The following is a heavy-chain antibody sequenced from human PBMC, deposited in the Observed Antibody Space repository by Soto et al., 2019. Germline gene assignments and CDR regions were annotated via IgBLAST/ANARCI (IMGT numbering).Heavy chain of an antibody. Sequence: PSETLSLTCTVSGGSISSYYWSWIRQPPGKGLEWIGYIYYSGSTNYNPSLKSRVTISVDTSKNQFSLKLSSVTAADTAVYYCARALIRGAMATGYFDYWGQGTLVTVSS. CDR3: ARALIRGAMATGYFDY. CDR2: IYYSGST. D-gene: IGHD5-18*01. CDR1: GGSISSYY. J-gene: IGHJ4*02. V-gene: IGHV4-59*01.